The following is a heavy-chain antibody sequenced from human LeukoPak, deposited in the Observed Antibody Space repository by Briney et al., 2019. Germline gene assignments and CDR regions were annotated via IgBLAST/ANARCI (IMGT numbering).Heavy chain of an antibody. CDR2: IYYSGST. CDR3: ARGPRNGSGDAFDI. J-gene: IGHJ3*02. CDR1: GGSISSYY. V-gene: IGHV4-59*01. Sequence: PSETLSLTCTVSGGSISSYYWSWIRQPPGKGLEWIGYIYYSGSTNYNPSLKSRVTISVDTSKNQFSLKPSSVTAADTAVYYCARGPRNGSGDAFDIWGQGTMVTVSS. D-gene: IGHD3-10*01.